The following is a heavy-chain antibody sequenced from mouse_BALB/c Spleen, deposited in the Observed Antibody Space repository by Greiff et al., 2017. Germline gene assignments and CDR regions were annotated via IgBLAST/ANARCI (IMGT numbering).Heavy chain of an antibody. D-gene: IGHD2-4*01. Sequence: DLVKPGASVKLSCKASGYTFTSYWINWIKQRPVQGLEWIGRIAPGSGSTYYNEMFKGKATLTVDTSSSTAYIQLSSLSSEDSAVYFCARKGGDYDYDVWFAYWGQGTLVTVSA. CDR2: IAPGSGST. CDR3: ARKGGDYDYDVWFAY. CDR1: GYTFTSYW. J-gene: IGHJ3*01. V-gene: IGHV1S41*01.